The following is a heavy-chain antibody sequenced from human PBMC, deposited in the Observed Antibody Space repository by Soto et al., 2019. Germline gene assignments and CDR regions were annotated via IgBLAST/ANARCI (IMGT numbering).Heavy chain of an antibody. V-gene: IGHV1-69*13. CDR2: IIPIFGTA. CDR3: ARAPGSIGNSYIPPYYFDY. Sequence: ASVKVSCKASGGTFSSYAISWVRQAPGQGLEWMGGIIPIFGTANYAQKFQGRVTITADESTSTAYMELSSLRSEDTAVYYCARAPGSIGNSYIPPYYFDYWGQGTLVTVSS. D-gene: IGHD5-18*01. J-gene: IGHJ4*02. CDR1: GGTFSSYA.